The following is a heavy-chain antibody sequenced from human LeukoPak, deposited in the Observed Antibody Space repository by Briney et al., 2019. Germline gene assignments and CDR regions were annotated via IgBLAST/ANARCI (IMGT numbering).Heavy chain of an antibody. CDR1: GYTFTGYY. CDR2: INPNSGGT. Sequence: EASVTVSCKASGYTFTGYYMHWVRQAPGQGLEWMGWINPNSGGTNYAQKFQGRVTMTRDTSISTAYMELSRLRSDDTALYHCASGRWEPYDAFDIWGQGTMVTVSS. D-gene: IGHD1-26*01. J-gene: IGHJ3*02. V-gene: IGHV1-2*02. CDR3: ASGRWEPYDAFDI.